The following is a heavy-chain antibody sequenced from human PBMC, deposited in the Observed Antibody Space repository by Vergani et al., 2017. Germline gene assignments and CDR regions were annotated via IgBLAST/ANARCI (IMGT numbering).Heavy chain of an antibody. J-gene: IGHJ4*02. Sequence: QLHLQESGPGLVKPSETLSLTCTVSGGSITSSSYYWGWIRQPPGKGLGCIGNISHSGGAYYNPSLKGRVTISVDTSKNQFSLEVTSVTAADTAIYFCARTGSFILRYFHWALWGQGTLVTVSS. D-gene: IGHD3-9*01. CDR1: GGSITSSSYY. CDR2: ISHSGGA. V-gene: IGHV4-39*01. CDR3: ARTGSFILRYFHWAL.